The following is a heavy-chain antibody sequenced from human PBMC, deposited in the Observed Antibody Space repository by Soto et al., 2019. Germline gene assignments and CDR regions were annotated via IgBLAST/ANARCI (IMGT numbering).Heavy chain of an antibody. Sequence: GGSLRLSCAASGFTFRSYWMHWVRQAPGKGLVWVSRINSDGSSTNYADSVKGRFTISRDNAKNTLYLQMNSLRAEDTAVYYWAREWELQGKGKFYYYYGMDVWGQGTTVTVSS. CDR2: INSDGSST. V-gene: IGHV3-74*01. D-gene: IGHD1-26*01. CDR1: GFTFRSYW. CDR3: AREWELQGKGKFYYYYGMDV. J-gene: IGHJ6*02.